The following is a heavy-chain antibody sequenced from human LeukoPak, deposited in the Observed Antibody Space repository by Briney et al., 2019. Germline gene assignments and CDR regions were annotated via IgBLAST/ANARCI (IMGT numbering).Heavy chain of an antibody. V-gene: IGHV3-53*01. J-gene: IGHJ4*02. CDR2: IYSGGDT. CDR1: GFTIRRSY. Sequence: GGSLRLSCATTGFTIRRSYMSWVRQAAGKGLEWVSVIYSGGDTIHADSVKGRFSISRDSSNVYLQMNSLRPEDTAVYYCVRAGHHSGSTDELFLPFDYWGQGTRVTVSS. D-gene: IGHD3-10*01. CDR3: VRAGHHSGSTDELFLPFDY.